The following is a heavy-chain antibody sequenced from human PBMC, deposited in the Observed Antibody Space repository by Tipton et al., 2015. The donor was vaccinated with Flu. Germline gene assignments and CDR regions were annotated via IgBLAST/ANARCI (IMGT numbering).Heavy chain of an antibody. J-gene: IGHJ3*01. D-gene: IGHD1-1*01. V-gene: IGHV1-46*01. CDR3: ARDKGGGTYTFDV. CDR1: GYTFTSYN. Sequence: QSGAEVKKPGASVKVSCKASGYTFTSYNMHWVRQAPGQGLEWMGIIYPAGGGISYAQKFQGRVIMTRDKSTGTVHMELSSLGSDDTAMYYCARDKGGGTYTFDVWGQGTMVTVSS. CDR2: IYPAGGGI.